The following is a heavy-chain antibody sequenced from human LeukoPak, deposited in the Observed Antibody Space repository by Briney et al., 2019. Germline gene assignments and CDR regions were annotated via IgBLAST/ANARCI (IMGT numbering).Heavy chain of an antibody. CDR1: GYTFSSYG. CDR3: ARRKYGADYNGMDV. D-gene: IGHD4/OR15-4a*01. J-gene: IGHJ6*02. V-gene: IGHV1-18*01. CDR2: INPQKRDT. Sequence: ASVKVSCKASGYTFSSYGINWVRLAPGRGPEWMASINPQKRDTHYAQNFQGRVTVTAGTSTNTAYMESRSLRSDDTAIYYCARRKYGADYNGMDVRGQGTTVTVSS.